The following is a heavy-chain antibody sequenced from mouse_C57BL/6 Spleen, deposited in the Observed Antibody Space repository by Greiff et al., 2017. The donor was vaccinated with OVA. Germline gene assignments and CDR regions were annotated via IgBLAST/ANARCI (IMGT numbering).Heavy chain of an antibody. V-gene: IGHV2-4*01. CDR3: AKFTTVGYAMDD. D-gene: IGHD1-1*01. Sequence: VQLQQSGPGLVQPSQSLSITCTASGFSLTSYGVHWVRQPPGKGLEWLGVIWSGGSTDYNAAFISRLSISKDNSKSQVFFKMNSLPSDDTTIYYCAKFTTVGYAMDDWGQGTTVTVSS. CDR1: GFSLTSYG. CDR2: IWSGGST. J-gene: IGHJ4*01.